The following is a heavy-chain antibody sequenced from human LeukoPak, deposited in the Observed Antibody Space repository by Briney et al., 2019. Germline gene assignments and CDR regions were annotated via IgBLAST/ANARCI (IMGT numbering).Heavy chain of an antibody. Sequence: ASVKVSCKASGYTFTGYYMHWVRQAPGQGLEWMGRINPNSGGTNYAQKFQGRVTMTRDTSISTAYMELNRLRSDDTAVYYCARLGTVRNYFDYWGQGTLVTVSS. D-gene: IGHD7-27*01. CDR1: GYTFTGYY. J-gene: IGHJ4*02. V-gene: IGHV1-2*06. CDR2: INPNSGGT. CDR3: ARLGTVRNYFDY.